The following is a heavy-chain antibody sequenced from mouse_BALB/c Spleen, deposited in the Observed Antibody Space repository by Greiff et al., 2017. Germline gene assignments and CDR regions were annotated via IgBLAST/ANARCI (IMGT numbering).Heavy chain of an antibody. J-gene: IGHJ3*01. CDR1: GFSLTSYG. Sequence: QVQLQQSGPGLVAPSQSLSITCTVSGFSLTSYGVHWVRQPPGKGLEWLGVIWAGGSTNYNSALMSRLSISKDNSKRQVFLKMNSLQTDDTAMYYCAREYYYGSSAFAYWGQGTLVTVSA. CDR3: AREYYYGSSAFAY. CDR2: IWAGGST. V-gene: IGHV2-9*02. D-gene: IGHD1-1*01.